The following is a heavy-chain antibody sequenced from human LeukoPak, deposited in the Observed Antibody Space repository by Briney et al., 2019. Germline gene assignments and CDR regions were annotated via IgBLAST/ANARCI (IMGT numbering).Heavy chain of an antibody. J-gene: IGHJ5*02. CDR1: GVAISSGNW. CDR2: IYHSGSA. D-gene: IGHD2-15*01. V-gene: IGHV4-4*02. Sequence: SGTLSLTCAVSGVAISSGNWWSWVRQPPGKGLEWIGEIYHSGSANYNPSLNSRVAISVDKSKNQFSLNLTSVTAADTAVYFCAKKDFVAPRCFDPWGQGTLVIVSS. CDR3: AKKDFVAPRCFDP.